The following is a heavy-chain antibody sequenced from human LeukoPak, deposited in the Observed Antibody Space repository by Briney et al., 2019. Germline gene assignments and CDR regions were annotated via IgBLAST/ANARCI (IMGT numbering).Heavy chain of an antibody. CDR1: GFTIDDYA. V-gene: IGHV3-9*01. J-gene: IGHJ4*02. CDR2: ISWNSGSI. Sequence: GGSLRLSCAASGFTIDDYAMHWVRQAPGKGLEWVSGISWNSGSIGYADSVKGRFTISRDNAKNSLYLQMNSLRAEDTALYYCAKAGGDTAMVTLGYYFDYWGQGTLVTVSS. D-gene: IGHD5-18*01. CDR3: AKAGGDTAMVTLGYYFDY.